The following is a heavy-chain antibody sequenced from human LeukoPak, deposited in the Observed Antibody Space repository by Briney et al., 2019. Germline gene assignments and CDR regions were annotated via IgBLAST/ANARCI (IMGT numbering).Heavy chain of an antibody. V-gene: IGHV3-23*01. CDR2: ISGSGGST. Sequence: PGGSLRLSCAASGFTFSSYAMSWVRQAPGKGLEWVSAISGSGGSTYYADSMRGRFTISRDNSKNTLYLQMNSLRAEDTAVYYCAYSSSDYYDSSGYYGGYYFGYWGQGTLVTVSS. D-gene: IGHD3-22*01. CDR1: GFTFSSYA. CDR3: AYSSSDYYDSSGYYGGYYFGY. J-gene: IGHJ4*02.